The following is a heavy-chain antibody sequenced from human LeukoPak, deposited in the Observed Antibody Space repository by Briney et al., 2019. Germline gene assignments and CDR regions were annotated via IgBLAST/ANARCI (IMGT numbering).Heavy chain of an antibody. D-gene: IGHD2-8*01. V-gene: IGHV4-34*01. Sequence: PSETLSLTCAVYGGSFSGYYWSWIRQPPGKGLEWIGEINHSGSTNYNPSPKSRVTISVDTSKNQFSLKLSSVTAADTAVYYCARTNGVYYYYYYMDVWGKGTTVTVSS. CDR1: GGSFSGYY. CDR2: INHSGST. CDR3: ARTNGVYYYYYYMDV. J-gene: IGHJ6*03.